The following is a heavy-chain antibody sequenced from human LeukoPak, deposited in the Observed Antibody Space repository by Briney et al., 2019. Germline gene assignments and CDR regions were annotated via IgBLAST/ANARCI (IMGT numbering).Heavy chain of an antibody. D-gene: IGHD1-26*01. V-gene: IGHV1-69*02. J-gene: IGHJ4*02. CDR2: IIPILGIA. CDR3: ARQVGHYSGSYPDY. Sequence: SVKVSCKASGGTFSSYTISWVRQAPGQGLEWMGRIIPILGIANYAQKFQGRVTITADKSTSTAYMELSSLRSEDTAVYYCARQVGHYSGSYPDYSGQGTLVTVSS. CDR1: GGTFSSYT.